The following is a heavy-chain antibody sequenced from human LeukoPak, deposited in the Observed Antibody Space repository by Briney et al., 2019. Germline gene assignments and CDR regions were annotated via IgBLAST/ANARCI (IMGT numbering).Heavy chain of an antibody. CDR2: ISASGGGT. J-gene: IGHJ4*02. V-gene: IGHV3-23*01. D-gene: IGHD2-15*01. CDR3: AKDPQRYCSGGSCLYFDY. CDR1: GFTFNNYA. Sequence: GGSLRLSCAASGFTFNNYAMSWVRQAPGKGLEWVSAISASGGGTNYADSVKGRFIISRDNSKNTLYLQMNGLRAEDTAVYYCAKDPQRYCSGGSCLYFDYWGQGTLVTVSS.